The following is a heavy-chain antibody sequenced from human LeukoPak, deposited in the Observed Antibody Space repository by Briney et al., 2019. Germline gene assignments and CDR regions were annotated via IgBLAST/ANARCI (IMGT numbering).Heavy chain of an antibody. CDR3: AKGLQGYSSSWFDP. J-gene: IGHJ5*02. Sequence: GGSLRLSCAASGFTFSSYSMNWVRQAPGKGLEWVSGISGSGGSTYYADSVKGRFTMSRDNSKNTLYLQINSLRAEDTAVYYCAKGLQGYSSSWFDPWGQGTLVTVSS. CDR1: GFTFSSYS. CDR2: ISGSGGST. V-gene: IGHV3-23*01. D-gene: IGHD4-11*01.